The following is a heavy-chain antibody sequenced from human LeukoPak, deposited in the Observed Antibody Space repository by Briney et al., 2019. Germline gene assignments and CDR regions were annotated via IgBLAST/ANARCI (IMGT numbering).Heavy chain of an antibody. J-gene: IGHJ6*02. V-gene: IGHV1-2*02. CDR1: GYTFTGYY. CDR3: ARAAGTAGYCSSTSCYRCYYGMDV. Sequence: ASVKVSCKASGYTFTGYYMHWVRQAPGQGLEWMGWINPNSGGTNYAQKFQGRVTMTRDTSISTAYMEPSRLRSDDTAVYYCARAAGTAGYCSSTSCYRCYYGMDVWGQGTTVTVSS. CDR2: INPNSGGT. D-gene: IGHD2-2*03.